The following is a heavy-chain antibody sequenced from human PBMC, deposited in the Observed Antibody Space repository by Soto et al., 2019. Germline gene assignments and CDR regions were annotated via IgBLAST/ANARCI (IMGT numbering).Heavy chain of an antibody. Sequence: GGSLRLSCAASGFTFSSYGMHWVRQAPGKGLEWVAVISYDGSNKYYADSVKGRFTISRDNSKNTLYLQMNSLRAEDTAVYYCAAQDYDFWSGYSAFDYWGQGTLVTVSS. CDR1: GFTFSSYG. CDR2: ISYDGSNK. V-gene: IGHV3-30*03. J-gene: IGHJ4*02. D-gene: IGHD3-3*01. CDR3: AAQDYDFWSGYSAFDY.